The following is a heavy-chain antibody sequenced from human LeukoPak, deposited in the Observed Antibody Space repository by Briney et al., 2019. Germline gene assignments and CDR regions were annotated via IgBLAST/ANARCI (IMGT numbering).Heavy chain of an antibody. V-gene: IGHV4-34*01. D-gene: IGHD6-13*01. J-gene: IGHJ4*02. CDR1: GGSFTDYF. Sequence: SETLSLTCDVFGGSFTDYFWTWIRQPPGKGLEWIGNIYYSGTTYYNPSLKSRVTISVDTSKNQFSLTLNSVTAADTAVYYCAKAIAAADYFDYWGQGTLVTVSS. CDR3: AKAIAAADYFDY. CDR2: IYYSGTT.